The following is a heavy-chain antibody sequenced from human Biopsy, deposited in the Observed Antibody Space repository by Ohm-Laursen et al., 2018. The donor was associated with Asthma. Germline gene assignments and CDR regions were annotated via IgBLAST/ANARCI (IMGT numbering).Heavy chain of an antibody. CDR2: ISSSSSTI. D-gene: IGHD4-17*01. Sequence: GSLRLSCAATGFTFSSYSMNWVRQAPGKGLEWVSYISSSSSTIYYADSVKGRFTISRDNAKNSLYLQMDSLRDEDTAVYYCARPRWGPYGYWGQGTLVTVSS. V-gene: IGHV3-48*02. CDR1: GFTFSSYS. J-gene: IGHJ4*02. CDR3: ARPRWGPYGY.